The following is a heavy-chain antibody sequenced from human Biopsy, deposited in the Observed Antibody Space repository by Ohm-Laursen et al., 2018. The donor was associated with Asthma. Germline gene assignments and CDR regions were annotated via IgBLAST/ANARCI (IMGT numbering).Heavy chain of an antibody. CDR2: INSDGSST. J-gene: IGHJ4*03. Sequence: SLRLSCAASGFTFSSYWMHWVRQAPGKGLVWVSRINSDGSSTSYADSVKGRFTISRDNAKNTLYLQMNSLRAEDTAVYYCARVAYGYPPCFHPWGQGTLVTVSS. CDR1: GFTFSSYW. CDR3: ARVAYGYPPCFHP. D-gene: IGHD4-17*01. V-gene: IGHV3-74*01.